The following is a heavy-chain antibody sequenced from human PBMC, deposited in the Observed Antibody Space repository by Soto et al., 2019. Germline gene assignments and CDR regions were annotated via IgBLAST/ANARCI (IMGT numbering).Heavy chain of an antibody. CDR1: GGSVSSSSYF. J-gene: IGHJ5*02. D-gene: IGHD3-22*01. V-gene: IGHV4-39*01. Sequence: ETLSLTCTVSGGSVSSSSYFWGWIRQPPGKGLEWIGSISYSGSTYYNPSLKSRVTISVDTSKNQFSLKLSSVTAADTAVYYCARQTKDSTGYYNWFDPWGQGTLVTVS. CDR2: ISYSGST. CDR3: ARQTKDSTGYYNWFDP.